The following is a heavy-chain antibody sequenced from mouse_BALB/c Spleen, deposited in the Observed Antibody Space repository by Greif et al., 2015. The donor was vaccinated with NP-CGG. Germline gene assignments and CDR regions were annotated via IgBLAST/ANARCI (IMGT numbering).Heavy chain of an antibody. CDR2: IWAGGST. CDR1: GFSFTSYG. CDR3: AREDGNYVGAMDY. J-gene: IGHJ4*01. D-gene: IGHD2-1*01. Sequence: VQLQQSGPGLVAPSQSLSFTCTVSGFSFTSYGVHWVRQPPGKGLEWLGVIWAGGSTKYNSALMSRLSISNDNSKSQVFLKMNSLQTDDTAMYYCAREDGNYVGAMDYWGQGTSVTVSS. V-gene: IGHV2-9*02.